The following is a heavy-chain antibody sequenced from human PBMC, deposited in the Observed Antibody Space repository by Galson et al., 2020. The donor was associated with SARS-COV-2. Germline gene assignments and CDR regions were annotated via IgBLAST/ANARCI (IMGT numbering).Heavy chain of an antibody. V-gene: IGHV4-34*01. Sequence: SETLSLTCAVYGGSFRNYYWTWIRQSPEKGLEWLGEINHRGSTNYNPSLKSRVAMSVDASKNQFSLSLSSVTAADPAVYYCARGAEERRIIVVVPYDCSYMDVWGSGTTVTVSS. D-gene: IGHD3-22*01. CDR1: GGSFRNYY. CDR2: INHRGST. CDR3: ARGAEERRIIVVVPYDCSYMDV. J-gene: IGHJ6*03.